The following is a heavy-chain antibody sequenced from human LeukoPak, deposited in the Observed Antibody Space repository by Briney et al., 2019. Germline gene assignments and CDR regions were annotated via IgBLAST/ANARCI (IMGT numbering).Heavy chain of an antibody. Sequence: ASVKVSCKASGYTFTNYYIHWVRQAPGQGLEWMGRINPNNGGTNYAQKFQGRVTMTRDTSISTAYMELSSLRSDDTAVYYCARDGDFWSGYYCDYWGQGTQVTVSS. D-gene: IGHD3-3*01. CDR1: GYTFTNYY. J-gene: IGHJ4*02. CDR2: INPNNGGT. V-gene: IGHV1-2*06. CDR3: ARDGDFWSGYYCDY.